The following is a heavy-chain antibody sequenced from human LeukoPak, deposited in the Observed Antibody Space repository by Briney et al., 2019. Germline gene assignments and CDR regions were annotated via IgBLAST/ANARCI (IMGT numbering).Heavy chain of an antibody. Sequence: PSKTLSLTCTVSGGSISSSSYYWGWIRQPPGKGLEWIGSIYYGGSTYYNPSLKSRVTISVDTSKNQFSLKVSSVTAADTAVYYCARDTGHQLSRRNYYAMDVWGQGTTVTVSS. V-gene: IGHV4-39*07. CDR2: IYYGGST. CDR1: GGSISSSSYY. CDR3: ARDTGHQLSRRNYYAMDV. J-gene: IGHJ6*02. D-gene: IGHD2-2*01.